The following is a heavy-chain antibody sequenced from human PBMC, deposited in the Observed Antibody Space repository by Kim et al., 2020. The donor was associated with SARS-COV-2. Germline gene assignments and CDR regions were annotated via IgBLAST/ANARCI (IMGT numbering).Heavy chain of an antibody. CDR1: GGSISSYY. CDR2: IYYSGST. D-gene: IGHD6-13*01. Sequence: SETLSLTCTASGGSISSYYWSWIRQPPGKGLEWIGYIYYSGSTNYNPSSMSRVTISVDTSKNQFPLMLSSMTAADTAVYYCAGEPTLKQLVPLRWPSGMDVWGQGTTVTVSS. CDR3: AGEPTLKQLVPLRWPSGMDV. J-gene: IGHJ6*02. V-gene: IGHV4-59*01.